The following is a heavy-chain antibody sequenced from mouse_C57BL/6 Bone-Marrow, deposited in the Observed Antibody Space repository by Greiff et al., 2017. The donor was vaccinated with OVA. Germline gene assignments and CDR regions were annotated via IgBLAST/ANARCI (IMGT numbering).Heavy chain of an antibody. CDR1: GFTFSSYA. Sequence: VQLKESGAGLVKPGGSLKLSCAASGFTFSSYAMSWVRQTPEKRLEWVAYISSGGDYIYYADTVKGRFTISRDNARNTLYLQMSSLKSEDTSMYCCTMEAGYFGVWGTGATVTVSS. J-gene: IGHJ1*03. V-gene: IGHV5-9-1*02. CDR2: ISSGGDYI. CDR3: TMEAGYFGV.